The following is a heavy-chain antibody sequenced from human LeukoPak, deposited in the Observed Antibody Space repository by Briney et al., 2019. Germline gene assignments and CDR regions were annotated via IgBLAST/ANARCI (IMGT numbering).Heavy chain of an antibody. CDR2: ISAYSGNT. J-gene: IGHJ4*02. CDR3: ARRLGIQLWYPPDY. V-gene: IGHV1-18*01. D-gene: IGHD5-18*01. Sequence: ASVKVSCEASGYTFTSYGISWVRQAPGQGLEWMGWISAYSGNTNYAQKLQGRVTMTTDTSTSTACMELRSLRSEDTAVYYCARRLGIQLWYPPDYWGQGTLVTVSS. CDR1: GYTFTSYG.